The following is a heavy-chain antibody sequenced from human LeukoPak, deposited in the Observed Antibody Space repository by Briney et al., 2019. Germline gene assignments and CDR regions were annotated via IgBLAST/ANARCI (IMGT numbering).Heavy chain of an antibody. CDR3: AKDYRPCTETLSDYDFWSGYPTVGAFDI. CDR1: GFTFSSYA. CDR2: ISGSGGST. V-gene: IGHV3-23*01. J-gene: IGHJ3*02. D-gene: IGHD3-3*01. Sequence: GGSLILSCAASGFTFSSYAMSWVRQAPGKGLEWVSAISGSGGSTYYADSVKGRFTISRDNSKNTLYLQMNSLRAEDTAVYYCAKDYRPCTETLSDYDFWSGYPTVGAFDIWGQGTMVTVSS.